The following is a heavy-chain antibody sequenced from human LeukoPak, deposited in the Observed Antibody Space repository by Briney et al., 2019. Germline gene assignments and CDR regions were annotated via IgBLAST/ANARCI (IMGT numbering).Heavy chain of an antibody. CDR1: GGSISSYY. CDR3: ARRVATTTEAYFDY. Sequence: PSETLSLTCTVSGGSISSYYWSWIRQPPGKGLEWIGFIYASGITNYNPSLKSRVTISVDRSKNQFSLILTSVTAADTALYYCARRVATTTEAYFDYWGQGTLVTVSS. CDR2: IYASGIT. J-gene: IGHJ4*02. D-gene: IGHD5-12*01. V-gene: IGHV4-4*09.